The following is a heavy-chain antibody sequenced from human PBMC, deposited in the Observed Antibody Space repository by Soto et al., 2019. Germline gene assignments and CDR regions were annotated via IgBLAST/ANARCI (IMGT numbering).Heavy chain of an antibody. V-gene: IGHV1-2*04. J-gene: IGHJ3*02. CDR1: GYTFTCYY. Sequence: GASVKASCKASGYTFTCYYMHWVRQAPGQGLEWMGWINPNSGGTNYAQKFQGWVTMTRDTSISTAYMELSRLRSDDTAVYYCARSYCSGGSCHLGGAFDIWGQGTMVTV. CDR3: ARSYCSGGSCHLGGAFDI. CDR2: INPNSGGT. D-gene: IGHD2-15*01.